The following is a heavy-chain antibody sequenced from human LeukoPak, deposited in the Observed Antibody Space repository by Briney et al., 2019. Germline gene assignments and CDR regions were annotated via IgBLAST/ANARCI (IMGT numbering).Heavy chain of an antibody. J-gene: IGHJ4*02. CDR2: ISDNGGST. Sequence: PGGSLRLSCSASGFILRSHAMHWVRQAPGKGLGYVSRISDNGGSTYYADSVKGRFTISRDNAKNSLYLQMNSLRDEDTAVYYCASRDYFDYWGQGTLVTVSS. CDR3: ASRDYFDY. CDR1: GFILRSHA. V-gene: IGHV3-64*04.